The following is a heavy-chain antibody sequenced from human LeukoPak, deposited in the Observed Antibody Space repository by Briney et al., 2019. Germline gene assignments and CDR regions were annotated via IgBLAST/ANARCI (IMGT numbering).Heavy chain of an antibody. CDR1: QCIYTKYF. J-gene: IGHJ4*02. D-gene: IGHD3-10*01. Sequence: ASVTVSFTASQCIYTKYFIHWVRPAPGQGREWMGIIIPSDGSTSYAQKFQGRVTMTRDTSTSTVYMELSSLRSEDTAVYYGARGKVVTMVRGVIITYFDYWGQGTLVTVSS. CDR2: IIPSDGST. CDR3: ARGKVVTMVRGVIITYFDY. V-gene: IGHV1-46*01.